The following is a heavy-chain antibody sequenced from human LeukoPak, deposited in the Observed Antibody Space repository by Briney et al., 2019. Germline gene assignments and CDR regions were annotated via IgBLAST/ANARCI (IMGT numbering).Heavy chain of an antibody. CDR2: IYHSGST. V-gene: IGHV4-38-2*02. Sequence: SETLSLTCTVSGYSISSGYYWGWIRQPPGKGLEWIGSIYHSGSTYYNPSLKSRVTISVDTSKNQFSLKLSSVTAADTAVYYCARGSMGSSSSWYGWFDPWGQGTLVTVSS. CDR1: GYSISSGYY. J-gene: IGHJ5*02. D-gene: IGHD6-13*01. CDR3: ARGSMGSSSSWYGWFDP.